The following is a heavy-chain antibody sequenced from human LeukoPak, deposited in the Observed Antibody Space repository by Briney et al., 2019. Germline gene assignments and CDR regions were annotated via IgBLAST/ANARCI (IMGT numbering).Heavy chain of an antibody. D-gene: IGHD3-22*01. V-gene: IGHV4-61*02. CDR2: IYTSGST. J-gene: IGHJ4*02. CDR1: GGSISSGSYY. CDR3: ARDNYYDTSGYFDY. Sequence: PSQTLSLTCTVSGGSISSGSYYWGWIRQTAGKGLEWIGRIYTSGSTTYNPSLKSRVSISVDTSKNQFSLKLSSVSAADTAVYYCARDNYYDTSGYFDYWGQGTLVTVSS.